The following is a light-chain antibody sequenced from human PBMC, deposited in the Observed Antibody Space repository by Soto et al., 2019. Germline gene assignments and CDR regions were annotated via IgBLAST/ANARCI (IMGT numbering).Light chain of an antibody. J-gene: IGKJ4*01. CDR2: SAS. CDR1: QAIRND. V-gene: IGKV1-6*01. Sequence: AIQMTQSPSSLSASVGDRVTITCRASQAIRNDLGWYQQNPGKAPKLLIHSASLLQDGVPPRFSGRGSGTEFTLTITSLQPDDFATYYCQQCHAYSLTFGGGTKVDIK. CDR3: QQCHAYSLT.